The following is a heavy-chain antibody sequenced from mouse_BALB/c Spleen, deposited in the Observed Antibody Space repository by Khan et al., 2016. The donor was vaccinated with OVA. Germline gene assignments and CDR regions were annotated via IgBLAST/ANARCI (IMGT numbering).Heavy chain of an antibody. CDR1: GFTFSTYG. J-gene: IGHJ3*01. CDR2: VSTGGGYT. CDR3: ARVAYYYDSEGFTY. V-gene: IGHV5-6*01. Sequence: EVELVESGGDLVKPGGSLKLSCAASGFTFSTYGMSWVRQTPDKRLEWVATVSTGGGYTYYPDSVKGRFTISRDNSTNTPYLQMSSLKSEDTAMFYSARVAYYYDSEGFTYWGQGTLVTVSA. D-gene: IGHD1-1*01.